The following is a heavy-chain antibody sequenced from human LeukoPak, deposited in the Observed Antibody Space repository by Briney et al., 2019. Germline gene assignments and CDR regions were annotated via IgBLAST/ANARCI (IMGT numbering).Heavy chain of an antibody. Sequence: ASVKVSCKASGYTFTGYYMHWVRQAPGQGLEWMGWINPNTGGTNYAQKFQGRVTMTRDTSISTVYMELTGLRSDDTAIYYCARAGDISAGSGRRGMRAFDIWGQGTMVTVSS. CDR1: GYTFTGYY. D-gene: IGHD3-10*01. CDR2: INPNTGGT. V-gene: IGHV1-2*02. CDR3: ARAGDISAGSGRRGMRAFDI. J-gene: IGHJ3*02.